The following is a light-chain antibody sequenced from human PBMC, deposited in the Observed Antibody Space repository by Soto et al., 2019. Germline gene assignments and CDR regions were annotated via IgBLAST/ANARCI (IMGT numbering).Light chain of an antibody. CDR1: SIDVGAYDY. CDR3: SSYASSPVV. V-gene: IGLV2-14*03. J-gene: IGLJ2*01. CDR2: DVS. Sequence: QSALTQPASVSGPPGQSITVSCTGTSIDVGAYDYVSWYQQHPGKAPKLIIYDVSHRPSGVSHRFSGSKSGNTASLPISGLQAEDEADYFCSSYASSPVVFGGGTKVTVL.